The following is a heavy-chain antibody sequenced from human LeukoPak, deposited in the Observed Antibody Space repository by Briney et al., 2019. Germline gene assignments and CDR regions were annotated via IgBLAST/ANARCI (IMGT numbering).Heavy chain of an antibody. Sequence: GGSLRLSCAASGFSISSYHIHWVRQVPGQGLEWVALIFHDGSIRYYADSVRGRLSISRDNSKNTVSLDMNSLRVEDSAVYYCATEGRHSGSDDFDIWGQGTTVTVSS. J-gene: IGHJ3*02. V-gene: IGHV3-30*12. CDR3: ATEGRHSGSDDFDI. D-gene: IGHD5-12*01. CDR1: GFSISSYH. CDR2: IFHDGSIR.